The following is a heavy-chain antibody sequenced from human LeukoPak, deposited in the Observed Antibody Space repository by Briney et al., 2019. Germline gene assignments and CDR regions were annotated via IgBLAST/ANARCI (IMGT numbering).Heavy chain of an antibody. Sequence: PETLSLTCTVSGGSISSYYWSWIRRPPGKGLEWIGEINHSGSTNYNPSLKSRVTISVDTSKKQLSLKLSSVTAADTAVYYCARGRRYYGSGSYQLAYYYYMDVWGKGTTVTISS. D-gene: IGHD3-10*01. V-gene: IGHV4-34*01. CDR3: ARGRRYYGSGSYQLAYYYYMDV. CDR2: INHSGST. J-gene: IGHJ6*03. CDR1: GGSISSYY.